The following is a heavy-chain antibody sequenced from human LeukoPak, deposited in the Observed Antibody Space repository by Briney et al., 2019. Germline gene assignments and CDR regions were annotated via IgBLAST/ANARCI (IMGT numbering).Heavy chain of an antibody. J-gene: IGHJ6*03. Sequence: PSETLSLTCTVSGGSFSSYYWSWIRQPAGSGLEWIGRIYTSGNTNYNPSLKSRVTMSVDTSKSQFSLKLRSMTAADTAVYYCARDGNPPHYMDVWGKGTTVTVSS. CDR3: ARDGNPPHYMDV. D-gene: IGHD4-23*01. V-gene: IGHV4-4*07. CDR1: GGSFSSYY. CDR2: IYTSGNT.